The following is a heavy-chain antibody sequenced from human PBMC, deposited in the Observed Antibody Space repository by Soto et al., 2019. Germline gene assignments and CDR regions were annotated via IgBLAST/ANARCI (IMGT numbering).Heavy chain of an antibody. CDR3: ARGGSSSWPYYYGMDV. J-gene: IGHJ6*02. D-gene: IGHD6-13*01. CDR1: GYTFTSYY. CDR2: INPSGGST. V-gene: IGHV1-46*01. Sequence: ASVKVSCKASGYTFTSYYMHWVRLAPGQGLEWMGTINPSGGSTSYVQKFQGRVTMTRDTSTSTVYMELSSLRSEDTAVYYCARGGSSSWPYYYGMDVWGQGTTVTVSS.